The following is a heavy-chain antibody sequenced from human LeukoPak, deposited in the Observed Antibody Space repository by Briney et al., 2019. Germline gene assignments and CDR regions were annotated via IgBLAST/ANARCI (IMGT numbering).Heavy chain of an antibody. D-gene: IGHD1-26*01. CDR2: ISSSSSYI. V-gene: IGHV3-21*01. Sequence: PGGSLRLSCAASGFTFSSYSMNWVRQAPGKGLEWASSISSSSSYICYADSVKGRFTISRDNAKNSLYLQMNSLRAEDTAVYYCARGMGATPFDYWGQGTLVTVSS. J-gene: IGHJ4*02. CDR1: GFTFSSYS. CDR3: ARGMGATPFDY.